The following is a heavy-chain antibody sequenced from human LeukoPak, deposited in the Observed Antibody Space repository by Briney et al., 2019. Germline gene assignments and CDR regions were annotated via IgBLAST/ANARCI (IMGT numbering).Heavy chain of an antibody. Sequence: PGGSLRLSCAASGFTFSSYAMSWVRQAPGKGLEWVSGISAGGGATYYADSVKGRFTISSDNSKSTLYLQMNSLRAEDTALYYCARTRGITAAGIDYWGQGTQVTVYS. CDR1: GFTFSSYA. CDR3: ARTRGITAAGIDY. CDR2: ISAGGGAT. J-gene: IGHJ4*02. D-gene: IGHD6-13*01. V-gene: IGHV3-23*01.